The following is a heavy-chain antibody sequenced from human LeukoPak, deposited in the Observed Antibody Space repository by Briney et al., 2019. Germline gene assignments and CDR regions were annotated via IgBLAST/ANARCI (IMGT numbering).Heavy chain of an antibody. Sequence: PGGSLRLSCAASGFTFSTYAMSSVRQAPGKGLEWVSSISGRGNNTYYADSVKGRFTISRDNSKNTLHLQMNSLRAEDTAIYYCARAYSSSWYDYWGQGTLVTVSS. V-gene: IGHV3-23*01. J-gene: IGHJ4*02. CDR1: GFTFSTYA. CDR2: ISGRGNNT. CDR3: ARAYSSSWYDY. D-gene: IGHD6-13*01.